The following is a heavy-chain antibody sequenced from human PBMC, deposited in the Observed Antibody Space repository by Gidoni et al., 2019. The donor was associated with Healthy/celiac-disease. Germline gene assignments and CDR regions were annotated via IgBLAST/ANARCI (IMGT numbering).Heavy chain of an antibody. Sequence: EVQLLESGGGLVQTGGSLSLSCAASGFPFSSYALSWVRQAPGKGLELVSAISGSGGSTYYADSVKGRFTISRDNSKNTLYLQMNSLRAEDTAVYYCAKEGYTVRFLEWSYYFDYWGQGTLVTVSS. CDR3: AKEGYTVRFLEWSYYFDY. J-gene: IGHJ4*02. D-gene: IGHD3-3*01. CDR1: GFPFSSYA. CDR2: ISGSGGST. V-gene: IGHV3-23*01.